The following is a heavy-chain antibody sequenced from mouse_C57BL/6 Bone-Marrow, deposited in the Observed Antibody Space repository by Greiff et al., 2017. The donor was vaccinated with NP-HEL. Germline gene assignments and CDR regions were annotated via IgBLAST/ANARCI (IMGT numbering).Heavy chain of an antibody. CDR1: GFNIKDDY. CDR2: IDPENGDT. J-gene: IGHJ4*01. CDR3: TPYYGSSPYYAMDY. Sequence: VQLQQSGAELVRPGASVKLSCTASGFNIKDDYMHWVKQRPEQGLEWIGWIDPENGDTKYASKFQGKATIPADTSSNTAYLQLSSLTSEDTAVYYCTPYYGSSPYYAMDYWGQGTSVTVSS. V-gene: IGHV14-4*01. D-gene: IGHD1-1*01.